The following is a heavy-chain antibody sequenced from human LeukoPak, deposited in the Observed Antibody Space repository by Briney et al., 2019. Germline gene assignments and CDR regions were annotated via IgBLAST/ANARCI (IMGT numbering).Heavy chain of an antibody. CDR2: ISDSGDST. CDR1: GFTFSSYA. V-gene: IGHV3-23*01. D-gene: IGHD2-2*01. CDR3: AKGGVPSKYYYDY. Sequence: GGSLGLSCAASGFTFSSYAMRWVRQAQGKGLEWVSSISDSGDSTYYADSATGRFTISRDNSKNTVSLQMSSLRAEDTAVYYCAKGGVPSKYYYDYWGQGTLVTVSS. J-gene: IGHJ4*02.